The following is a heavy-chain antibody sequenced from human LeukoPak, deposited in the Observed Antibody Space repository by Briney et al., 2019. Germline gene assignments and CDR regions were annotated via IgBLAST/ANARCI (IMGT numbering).Heavy chain of an antibody. V-gene: IGHV1-69*13. CDR3: ASQYCSGGSCYPRSFDY. CDR2: IIPIFGTA. Sequence: GASVKVSCKASGGTFSSYAISWVRQAPGQGLEWMGGIIPIFGTANYAQKFQGRVTITADESTSTAYMELSSLRSEDTAVYYCASQYCSGGSCYPRSFDYWGQGTLVTVSS. CDR1: GGTFSSYA. J-gene: IGHJ4*02. D-gene: IGHD2-15*01.